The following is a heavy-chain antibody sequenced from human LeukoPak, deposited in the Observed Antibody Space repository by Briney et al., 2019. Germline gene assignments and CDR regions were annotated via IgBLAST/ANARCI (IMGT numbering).Heavy chain of an antibody. V-gene: IGHV3-30*18. CDR1: GFTFSSYG. CDR3: AKDIMAVVVVAATPVDY. D-gene: IGHD2-15*01. J-gene: IGHJ4*02. Sequence: PGRSLRLSCAASGFTFSSYGMHWVRQAPCKGLEWVAVISYDGSNKYYADSVKGRFTISRDNSKNTLYLQMNSLRAEDTAVYYCAKDIMAVVVVAATPVDYWGQGILVTVSS. CDR2: ISYDGSNK.